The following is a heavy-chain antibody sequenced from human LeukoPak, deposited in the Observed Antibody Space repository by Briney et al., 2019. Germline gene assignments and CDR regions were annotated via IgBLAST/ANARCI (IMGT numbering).Heavy chain of an antibody. CDR2: IYYSGST. CDR1: GGSVSSGSYY. J-gene: IGHJ5*02. CDR3: ARVVEQWPKEQGGFDP. V-gene: IGHV4-61*01. Sequence: SETLSLTCTVSGGSVSSGSYYWSWIRQPPGKGLEWIGYIYYSGSTNYNPSLKSRVTISVDTSKNQFSLKLSSVTAADTAVYYCARVVEQWPKEQGGFDPWGQGTLVTVSS. D-gene: IGHD6-19*01.